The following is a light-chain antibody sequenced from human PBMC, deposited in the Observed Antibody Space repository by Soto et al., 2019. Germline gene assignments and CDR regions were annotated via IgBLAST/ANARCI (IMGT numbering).Light chain of an antibody. Sequence: EIVMTQSPATLSVSPGDRATLSCRASQSVSSYLAWYQHKPGQAPRLLIYGASTRATGVPARFSGSGSGTQFALTISSLQSEDFALYYCQQYNNWPLTVGGGTKLEIK. CDR2: GAS. CDR3: QQYNNWPLT. V-gene: IGKV3-15*01. CDR1: QSVSSY. J-gene: IGKJ4*01.